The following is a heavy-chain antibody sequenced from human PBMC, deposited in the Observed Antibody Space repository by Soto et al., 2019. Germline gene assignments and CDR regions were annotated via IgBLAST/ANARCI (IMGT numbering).Heavy chain of an antibody. CDR1: GGSVTSDEDY. Sequence: SETLSLTCTVSGGSVTSDEDYWTWIRQSPGKGLEWIGYISNSGSTGYNPSLKTRLSMSVDRSKNQFTLRLTSVTAADTAVYFCATESASNYGYFDHWGQGSQVTVSS. J-gene: IGHJ4*02. D-gene: IGHD3-10*01. V-gene: IGHV4-30-4*01. CDR2: ISNSGST. CDR3: ATESASNYGYFDH.